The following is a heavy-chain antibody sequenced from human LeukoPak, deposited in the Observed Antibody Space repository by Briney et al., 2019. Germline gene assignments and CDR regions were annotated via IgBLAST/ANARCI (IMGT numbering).Heavy chain of an antibody. Sequence: GASVKVSCRASGYTFTGYFMHWVRQAPGQGLEWMGWIYPNSGGTKYAQKFQGRVTMTRDTSISTTYMELGSLRSDDTAVYYCARFSGSSNFDYWGQGTLVTVSS. CDR3: ARFSGSSNFDY. V-gene: IGHV1-2*02. D-gene: IGHD1-26*01. CDR1: GYTFTGYF. CDR2: IYPNSGGT. J-gene: IGHJ4*02.